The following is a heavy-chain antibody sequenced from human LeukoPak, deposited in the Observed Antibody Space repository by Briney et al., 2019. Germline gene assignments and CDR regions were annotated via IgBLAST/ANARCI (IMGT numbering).Heavy chain of an antibody. CDR2: INHSGST. V-gene: IGHV4-34*01. Sequence: SETLSLTCAVYGGSFSGYYWSWIRQPPGKGLEWIGEINHSGSTNYNPSLKSRVAISVDTSKNQFSLKLSSVTAADTAVYYCARAGPSRHAMIVVAPFGPDAFDIWGQGTMVTVSS. CDR1: GGSFSGYY. J-gene: IGHJ3*02. CDR3: ARAGPSRHAMIVVAPFGPDAFDI. D-gene: IGHD3-22*01.